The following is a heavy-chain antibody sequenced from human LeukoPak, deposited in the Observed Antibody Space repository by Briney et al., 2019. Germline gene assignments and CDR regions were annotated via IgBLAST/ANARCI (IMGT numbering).Heavy chain of an antibody. J-gene: IGHJ4*02. V-gene: IGHV3-33*01. D-gene: IGHD4-17*01. Sequence: GGSLRLSCAASGFTFSSYGMHWVRQAPGKGLEWVAVIWYDGSNKYYADSVKGRFTISRDNSKNTLDLQMNSLTAEDTAVYYCTRNHDYGGVDYFDYWGQGTLVTVSS. CDR3: TRNHDYGGVDYFDY. CDR1: GFTFSSYG. CDR2: IWYDGSNK.